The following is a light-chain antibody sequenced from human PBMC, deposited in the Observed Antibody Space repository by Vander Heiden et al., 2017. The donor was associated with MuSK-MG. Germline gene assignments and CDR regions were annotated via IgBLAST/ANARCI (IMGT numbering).Light chain of an antibody. V-gene: IGKV1-39*01. Sequence: DIQMTKSPSSLSASVGDRVTITCRASQSISSYLNWYQQKPGKAPKLLIYAASSLPSGVPSRFSGSGSGTDFTLTISSLQPEDFATYYCQQSYSSPFTFGRGTKVEIK. J-gene: IGKJ4*01. CDR1: QSISSY. CDR2: AAS. CDR3: QQSYSSPFT.